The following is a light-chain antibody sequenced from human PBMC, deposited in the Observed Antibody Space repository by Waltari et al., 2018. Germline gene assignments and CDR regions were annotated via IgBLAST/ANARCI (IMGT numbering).Light chain of an antibody. V-gene: IGLV2-14*03. J-gene: IGLJ2*01. CDR2: DVS. CDR1: SSDVGAYNY. CDR3: SSFTSSSTVL. Sequence: QSALTQAASVSGSPGPSITLSCTGTSSDVGAYNYVSWYQQHPGKAPKLMIYDVSNRPSGVSNRFSGSKSGNTASLTISGLQAEDEADYYCSSFTSSSTVLFGGGTRLSVL.